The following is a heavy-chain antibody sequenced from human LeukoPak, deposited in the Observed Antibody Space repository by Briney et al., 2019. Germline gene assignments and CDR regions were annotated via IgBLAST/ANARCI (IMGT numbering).Heavy chain of an antibody. V-gene: IGHV1-2*06. Sequence: GASVKVSCKASGYTFTSYYMHWVRQAPGQGLEWMGRINPNSGGTNYAQKFQGRVTMTRDTSISTAYMELSRLRSDDTAVYYCARDPSITMVRGARDYWGQGTLVTVSS. J-gene: IGHJ4*02. CDR3: ARDPSITMVRGARDY. CDR2: INPNSGGT. D-gene: IGHD3-10*01. CDR1: GYTFTSYY.